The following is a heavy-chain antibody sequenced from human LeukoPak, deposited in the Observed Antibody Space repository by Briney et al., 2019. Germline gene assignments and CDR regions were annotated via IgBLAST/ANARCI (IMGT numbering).Heavy chain of an antibody. CDR2: IYYSGST. J-gene: IGHJ4*02. Sequence: PSETLSLTCTVSGASISSYYWSWIRQPPGKGLEWIGHIYYSGSTNYNPSLKGRLTISIDTSKNQFSLKLSSVTAADTAVYYCARHSGAGTGFVYWGQGTLVTVSS. CDR3: ARHSGAGTGFVY. V-gene: IGHV4-59*08. D-gene: IGHD6-19*01. CDR1: GASISSYY.